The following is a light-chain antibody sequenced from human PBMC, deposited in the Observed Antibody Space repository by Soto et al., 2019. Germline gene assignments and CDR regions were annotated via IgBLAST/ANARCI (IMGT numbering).Light chain of an antibody. CDR3: AAWDDSLNGHYV. Sequence: QSVLTQPPSASGTPGQRVTISCSGSSSNIGSNTVNWYQQLPGTAPKLLIYSNNQRPSGVPDRVSASKSGTSASLAISGLQSEDEADYYCAAWDDSLNGHYVFGTGTKLTVL. CDR2: SNN. J-gene: IGLJ1*01. V-gene: IGLV1-44*01. CDR1: SSNIGSNT.